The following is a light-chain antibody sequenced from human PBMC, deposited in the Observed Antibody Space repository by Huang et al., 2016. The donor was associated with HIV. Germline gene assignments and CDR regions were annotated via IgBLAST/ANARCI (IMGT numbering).Light chain of an antibody. Sequence: DIQLTQSPASLSASIGDTVTITCRASETVKTYLNWYQQKSGRAPRLLSYAASTLQSGVPSRVSGRGSGTDFNLTINSLKSEDFGTYHCHQSYTTPETFGQGTRLDTK. CDR2: AAS. V-gene: IGKV1-39*01. CDR1: ETVKTY. CDR3: HQSYTTPET. J-gene: IGKJ1*01.